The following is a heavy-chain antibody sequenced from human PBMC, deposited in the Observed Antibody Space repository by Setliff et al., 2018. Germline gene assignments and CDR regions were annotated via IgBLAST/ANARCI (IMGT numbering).Heavy chain of an antibody. D-gene: IGHD1-26*01. CDR3: ARDTRIRESGTYPSDAFDL. CDR1: GNSFSSFS. V-gene: IGHV1-18*01. CDR2: VSTYNGDT. J-gene: IGHJ3*01. Sequence: ASVKVSCKASGNSFSSFSITWVRQAPGQGLEWMGWVSTYNGDTKYAQNFRGRVTMTTDMSTSTVYMELRTLISDDTAVYFCARDTRIRESGTYPSDAFDLWGQGTMVTVS.